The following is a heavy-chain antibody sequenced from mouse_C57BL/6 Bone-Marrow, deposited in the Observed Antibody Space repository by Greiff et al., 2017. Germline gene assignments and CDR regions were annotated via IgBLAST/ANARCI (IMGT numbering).Heavy chain of an antibody. CDR2: IWSGGST. D-gene: IGHD2-4*01. Sequence: QVQLKESGPGLVQPSQSLSITCTVSGFSLTSYGVHWVRQSPGKGLEWLGVIWSGGSTDYNAAFISSMSISKDNSKNQVFFKMNSLQADDTAIYYCAREEAYYDEDWFAYWGQGTLVTVSA. CDR3: AREEAYYDEDWFAY. CDR1: GFSLTSYG. J-gene: IGHJ3*01. V-gene: IGHV2-2*01.